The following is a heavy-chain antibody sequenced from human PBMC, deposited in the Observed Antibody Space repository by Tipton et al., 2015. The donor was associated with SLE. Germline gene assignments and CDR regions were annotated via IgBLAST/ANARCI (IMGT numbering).Heavy chain of an antibody. CDR1: GFTFNSYE. CDR2: ISSSGNII. CDR3: ARRRDS. Sequence: QLVQSGGGVVQPGRSQRLSCAASGFTFNSYEMNWVRQAPGKGLEWISYISSSGNIIYYADSVKGRFTISRDNAKKSLYLQMNSLRAEDTAVYYCARRRDSWGQGTLVTVSS. V-gene: IGHV3-48*03. J-gene: IGHJ4*02.